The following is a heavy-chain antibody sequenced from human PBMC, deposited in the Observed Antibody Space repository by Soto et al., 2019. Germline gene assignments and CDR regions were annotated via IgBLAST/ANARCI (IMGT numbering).Heavy chain of an antibody. Sequence: EVQLVESGGGLVQPEGSLRLSCAASGFTFSDHYMDWVRQAPGKGLEWVGRIKNKANSYTTEYAAPVKGSFIISRDDSKNSVFLQLNGLKTAATAVYYCTRGRRGSIPSSDYWGPECWSPSPQ. CDR1: GFTFSDHY. V-gene: IGHV3-72*01. J-gene: IGHJ4*01. D-gene: IGHD3-3*02. CDR2: IKNKANSYTT. CDR3: TRGRRGSIPSSDY.